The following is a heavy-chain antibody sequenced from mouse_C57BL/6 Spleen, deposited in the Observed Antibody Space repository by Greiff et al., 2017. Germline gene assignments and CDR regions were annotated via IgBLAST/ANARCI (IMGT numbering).Heavy chain of an antibody. CDR3: ARSDGLYYGSRFDY. J-gene: IGHJ2*01. Sequence: QVQLQQSGAELMKPGASVKLSCKATGYTFTGYWIEWVKQRPGHGLEWIGEILPGGGSTNYNGKFKGKATLTADKSSSTAYMQLSSLTSEDSAVSVCARSDGLYYGSRFDYWGQGTTLTVSS. D-gene: IGHD1-1*01. CDR1: GYTFTGYW. V-gene: IGHV1-9*01. CDR2: ILPGGGST.